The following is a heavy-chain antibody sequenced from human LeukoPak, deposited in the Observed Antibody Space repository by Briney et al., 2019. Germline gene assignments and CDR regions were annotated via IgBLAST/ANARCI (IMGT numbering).Heavy chain of an antibody. V-gene: IGHV3-15*04. J-gene: IGHJ4*02. Sequence: GGSLRLSCAASGFTFSSYSMNWVRQAPGEGLDWVGRIASKTDGGATDYAAPVKGRFTISRDDSKNTLNLQMNSLKTEDTAVYYCTTGIRGDWGQGTLVTVSS. CDR2: IASKTDGGAT. CDR3: TTGIRGD. D-gene: IGHD3-10*01. CDR1: GFTFSSYS.